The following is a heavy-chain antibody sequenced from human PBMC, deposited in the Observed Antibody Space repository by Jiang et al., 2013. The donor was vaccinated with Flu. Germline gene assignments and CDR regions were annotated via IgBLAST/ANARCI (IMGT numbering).Heavy chain of an antibody. CDR3: ARDCRDDFWSGGNDY. CDR2: ISPGGGST. J-gene: IGHJ4*02. Sequence: MHWVRQAPGQGLEWVGIISPGGGSTSYAQKFQGRLTMTRGTSTSTVYMDLSSLRSEDTALYYCARDCRDDFWSGGNDYWGQGTLVTVSS. V-gene: IGHV1-46*01. D-gene: IGHD3-3*01.